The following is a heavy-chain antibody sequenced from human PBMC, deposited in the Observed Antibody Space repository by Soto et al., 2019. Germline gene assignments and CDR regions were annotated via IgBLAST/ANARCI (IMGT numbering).Heavy chain of an antibody. D-gene: IGHD6-19*01. CDR2: ISGGDT. V-gene: IGHV3-23*01. CDR3: ARCSVRRSGWCNWFDP. J-gene: IGHJ5*02. CDR1: GISLSNYA. Sequence: EAQLLESGGGLVQPGGSLRLSCAASGISLSNYAMNWVRQAPGKGLEWVSSISGGDTYYADSVSGRFTISRDKAQNTLYLQMNSLRDEDTAIYFCARCSVRRSGWCNWFDPWGQGTLVLVSS.